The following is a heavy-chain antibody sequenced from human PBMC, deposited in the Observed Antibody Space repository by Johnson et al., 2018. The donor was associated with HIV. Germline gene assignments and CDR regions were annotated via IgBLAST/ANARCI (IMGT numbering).Heavy chain of an antibody. CDR2: IRSDGSNK. D-gene: IGHD6-19*01. J-gene: IGHJ3*02. Sequence: QVQLMESGGGVVQPGGSLRLSCAASGFTFSNYGMHWVRQAPGKGLEGVAFIRSDGSNKYYADSVKGRFTISRDNSKNTLYLQMNSLRAEDTAVYYCAKIIGYSSGLEIWGQGTMVTVSS. CDR3: AKIIGYSSGLEI. V-gene: IGHV3-30*02. CDR1: GFTFSNYG.